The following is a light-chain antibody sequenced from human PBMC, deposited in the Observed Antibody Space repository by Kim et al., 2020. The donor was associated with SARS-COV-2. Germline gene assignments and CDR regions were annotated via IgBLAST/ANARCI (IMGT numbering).Light chain of an antibody. J-gene: IGLJ2*01. CDR2: GKN. V-gene: IGLV3-19*01. CDR3: NSRDSNNNVL. CDR1: SLRSYS. Sequence: VALGQTVSITCQGESLRSYSATWYQQKPGQAPILVIYGKNNRPSGIPDRFSGSSSGNTASLTITGTQAGDEADYYCNSRDSNNNVLFGGGTRLTVL.